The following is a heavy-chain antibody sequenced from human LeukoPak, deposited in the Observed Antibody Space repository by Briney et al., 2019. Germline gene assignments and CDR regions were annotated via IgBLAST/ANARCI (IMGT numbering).Heavy chain of an antibody. Sequence: PGRSLRLSCAASGFTFSSYGMHWVRQAPGKGLEWVAVISYDGSNKYYADSVKGRFTISRDNSKNTLYLQMNSLRAEDTAVYYCARFRGSYLNRYLDYWGQGTLVTVSS. J-gene: IGHJ4*02. D-gene: IGHD1-26*01. V-gene: IGHV3-30*03. CDR2: ISYDGSNK. CDR3: ARFRGSYLNRYLDY. CDR1: GFTFSSYG.